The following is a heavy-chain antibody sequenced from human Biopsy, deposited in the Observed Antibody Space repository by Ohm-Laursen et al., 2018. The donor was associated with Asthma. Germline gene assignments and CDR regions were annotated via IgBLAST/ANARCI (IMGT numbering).Heavy chain of an antibody. CDR1: GGTFNTYV. CDR2: INSVFGTT. CDR3: ARKAGSCISRTCYSLDF. D-gene: IGHD2-2*01. Sequence: SSVKVSCKSLGGTFNTYVIGWVRQAPGQGLEWMGGINSVFGTTTYPQKFQDRVTITADDSTSTIYMELSSLRSEDTAAYYCARKAGSCISRTCYSLDFWGQGTLVTVSS. J-gene: IGHJ4*02. V-gene: IGHV1-69*01.